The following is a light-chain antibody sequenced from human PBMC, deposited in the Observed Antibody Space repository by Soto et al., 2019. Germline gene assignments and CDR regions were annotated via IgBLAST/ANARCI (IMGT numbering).Light chain of an antibody. J-gene: IGLJ1*01. CDR3: NSYRTVSTYV. V-gene: IGLV2-14*01. CDR2: DVG. CDR1: SSDIGGYNF. Sequence: QSVLTQPASVSGSPGQSITIACTGTSSDIGGYNFVSWYQQHPGKAPKLLMYDVGNRPSGVSNRFSGSKSGNTASLTISGTQAEADAHYYCNSYRTVSTYVFGTGTKVTVL.